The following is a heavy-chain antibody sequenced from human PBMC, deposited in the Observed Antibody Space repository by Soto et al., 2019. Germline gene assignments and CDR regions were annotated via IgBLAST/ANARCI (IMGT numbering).Heavy chain of an antibody. Sequence: EVQLVESGGGLVQPGGSLRLSCAASGFTFSGYWMHWVRQAAGKGLVWVSRINSDGSTTNYADSVKGRFTISRDNAKNTLYLQMNSLTAEDTAVYYCASGYCSSTSCHFYFEYWGQGTLVTVSS. CDR1: GFTFSGYW. CDR3: ASGYCSSTSCHFYFEY. D-gene: IGHD2-2*01. CDR2: INSDGSTT. J-gene: IGHJ4*02. V-gene: IGHV3-74*01.